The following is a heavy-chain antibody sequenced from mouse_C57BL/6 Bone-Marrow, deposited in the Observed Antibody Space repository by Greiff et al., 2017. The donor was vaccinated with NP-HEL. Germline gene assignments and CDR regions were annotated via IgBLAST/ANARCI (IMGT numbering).Heavy chain of an antibody. CDR3: SRYYYGSPYGYFDV. Sequence: QVQLQQPGAELVKPGASVKLSCKASGYTFTSYWMQWVKQRPGQGLEWIGEIDPSDSYTNYNQKFKGKATLTVDTSSSTAYMQLSSLTSEDSAVYYGSRYYYGSPYGYFDVGGTGTTVTVSS. V-gene: IGHV1-50*01. D-gene: IGHD1-1*01. J-gene: IGHJ1*03. CDR2: IDPSDSYT. CDR1: GYTFTSYW.